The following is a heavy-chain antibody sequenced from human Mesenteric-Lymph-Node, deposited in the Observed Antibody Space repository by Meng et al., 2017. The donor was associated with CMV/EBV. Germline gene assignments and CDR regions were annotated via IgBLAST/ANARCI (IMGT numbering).Heavy chain of an antibody. J-gene: IGHJ4*02. CDR1: GGSFSGYS. D-gene: IGHD4-23*01. CDR2: INHSGST. Sequence: QVQHPLRGPGRLKPSGTLFLTCAVNGGSFSGYSWRCIRHPPGKGLEWIGEINHSGSTNYNPSLKSRVTISVDTSKNQFSLKLSSVTAADTAVYYCARHQRWLKSEGGFNYWGQGTLVTVSS. CDR3: ARHQRWLKSEGGFNY. V-gene: IGHV4-34*01.